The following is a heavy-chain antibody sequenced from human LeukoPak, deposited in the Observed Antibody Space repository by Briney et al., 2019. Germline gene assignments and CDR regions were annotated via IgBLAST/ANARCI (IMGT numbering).Heavy chain of an antibody. CDR1: GFTFSSYD. J-gene: IGHJ6*03. CDR2: ISSSGSTI. Sequence: GGSLRLSCAASGFTFSSYDMNWVRQAPGKGLEWVSYISSSGSTIYYADSVKGRFTISRDNAKNSLYLQMNSLRAEDTAVYYCARSPSSGYDWYYYYYMDVWGKGTTVTISS. D-gene: IGHD5-12*01. CDR3: ARSPSSGYDWYYYYYMDV. V-gene: IGHV3-48*03.